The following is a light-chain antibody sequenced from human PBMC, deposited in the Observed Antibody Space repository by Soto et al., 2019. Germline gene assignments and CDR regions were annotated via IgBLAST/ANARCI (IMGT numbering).Light chain of an antibody. CDR2: AAS. Sequence: AIQMTQSPSSLSASVGDRVTITCRASQGIRNDLGWYQKKPGKAPKLLIYAASSLQSGVPSRFSGSGSGTDFNLTISSLQTEDFATYYCQQSYSSPPTFGQGTKVDIK. V-gene: IGKV1-6*01. CDR1: QGIRND. J-gene: IGKJ1*01. CDR3: QQSYSSPPT.